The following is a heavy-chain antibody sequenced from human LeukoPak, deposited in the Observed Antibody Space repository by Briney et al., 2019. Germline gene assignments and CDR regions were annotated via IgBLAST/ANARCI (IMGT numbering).Heavy chain of an antibody. J-gene: IGHJ5*02. Sequence: SGPTLVKPTQTLTLTCTFSGFSLSTSGVGVGWIRQPPGKALEWLALIYWNDDKRYSPSLKSRLTITKDTSKNQVVLTMTNMDPVDTATYYCAHDSGVYQMLSGRYNWFDPWGQGTLVTVSS. V-gene: IGHV2-5*01. CDR2: IYWNDDK. D-gene: IGHD2-2*01. CDR1: GFSLSTSGVG. CDR3: AHDSGVYQMLSGRYNWFDP.